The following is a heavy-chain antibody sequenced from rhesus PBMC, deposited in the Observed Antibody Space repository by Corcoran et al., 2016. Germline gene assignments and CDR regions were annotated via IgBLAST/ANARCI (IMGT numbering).Heavy chain of an antibody. CDR2: SYGSSGST. D-gene: IGHD2-21*01. J-gene: IGHJ3*01. CDR1: GGSISRGYD. V-gene: IGHV4-76*01. Sequence: QVQLQESGPGVVKPSQTLSLTCAVSGGSISRGYDWRWLRQPPGKGLEWIGYSYGSSGSTNYNPSLKKRVTISKDASKNQFSLKLSSVTAADTAVYYCAREYYTGGAFDFWGQGLRVTVSS. CDR3: AREYYTGGAFDF.